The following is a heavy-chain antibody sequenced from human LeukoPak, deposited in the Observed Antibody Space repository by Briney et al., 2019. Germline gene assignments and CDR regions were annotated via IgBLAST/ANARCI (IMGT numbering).Heavy chain of an antibody. J-gene: IGHJ5*02. CDR2: ISGSAANT. Sequence: GGSLRLSCAASGFTFSSYAMSWVRQAPGKGLEWVSLISGSAANTYYADSVRGRFTISRDNSKNTISLQMNSLRVEDTAVYYCAKRAVGATNPAVRDAWGQGTLVTVSS. V-gene: IGHV3-23*01. CDR1: GFTFSSYA. CDR3: AKRAVGATNPAVRDA. D-gene: IGHD1-26*01.